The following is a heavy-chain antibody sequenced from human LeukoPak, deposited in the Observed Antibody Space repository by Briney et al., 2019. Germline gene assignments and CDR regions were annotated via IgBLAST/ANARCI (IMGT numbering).Heavy chain of an antibody. D-gene: IGHD1-7*01. V-gene: IGHV3-23*01. Sequence: GGSLRLSCAASGFTFSSYAMSWVRQAPGKGLEWVSAISGSGGSTYYADSVKGRFTISRDNSKNTPYLQMNSLRAEDTAVYYCAKDRRNYVARWFDPWGQGTLVTVSS. CDR2: ISGSGGST. CDR3: AKDRRNYVARWFDP. J-gene: IGHJ5*02. CDR1: GFTFSSYA.